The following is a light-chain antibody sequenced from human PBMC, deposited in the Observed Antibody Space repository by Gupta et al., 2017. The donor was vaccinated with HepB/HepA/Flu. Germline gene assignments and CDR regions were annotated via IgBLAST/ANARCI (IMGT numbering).Light chain of an antibody. CDR3: QQYDHSPPT. J-gene: IGKJ4*01. V-gene: IGKV3-20*01. CDR1: ESLSGNF. CDR2: GAS. Sequence: SPGERATLSCRASESLSGNFLAWYQQKPGQAPRLLIFGASSRATGIPDRFGGSGSGTDFTLTISRLEPDDFVLYYCQQYDHSPPTFGGGTKVEIK.